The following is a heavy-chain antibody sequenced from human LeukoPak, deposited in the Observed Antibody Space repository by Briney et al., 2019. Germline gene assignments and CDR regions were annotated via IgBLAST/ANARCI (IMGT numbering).Heavy chain of an antibody. D-gene: IGHD5-18*01. Sequence: ASVTVSFKSSVYTFTSYAMHWVRQAPGQRLEGMGWINACNGNTKYSQKFQGRVTITRDTSASTAYLELSSLRSEDTAVYYCAREGYSYGGYYFDYWGQGTLVTVSS. CDR3: AREGYSYGGYYFDY. CDR2: INACNGNT. J-gene: IGHJ4*02. CDR1: VYTFTSYA. V-gene: IGHV1-3*01.